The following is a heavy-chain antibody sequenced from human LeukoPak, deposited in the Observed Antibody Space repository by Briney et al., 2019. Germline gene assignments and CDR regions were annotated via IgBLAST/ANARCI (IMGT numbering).Heavy chain of an antibody. D-gene: IGHD6-13*01. Sequence: ASVKVSCKASGYTFTSYGISWVRQAPGQGLEWMGWISAYNGNTNYAQKLQGRVTMTTDTSTSTAYMELRSLRSDDTAVYYCARVPQYSSSWYQYYYYYMDVWGKGTTVTVSS. CDR1: GYTFTSYG. J-gene: IGHJ6*03. CDR3: ARVPQYSSSWYQYYYYYMDV. V-gene: IGHV1-18*01. CDR2: ISAYNGNT.